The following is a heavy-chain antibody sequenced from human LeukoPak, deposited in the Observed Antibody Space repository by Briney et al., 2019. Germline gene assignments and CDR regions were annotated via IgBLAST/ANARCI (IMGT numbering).Heavy chain of an antibody. D-gene: IGHD1-1*01. CDR3: ARTFTTYYYYMDV. V-gene: IGHV3-48*01. CDR1: GFTYSSYG. CDR2: ISGSGDTI. Sequence: GGSLGLSCAASGFTYSSYGMNWVRQAPGKGLEWISYISGSGDTIYNADSVKGRFAISRDNGQNSLYLQMNSLRGEDTAVYYCARTFTTYYYYMDVWGKGATVTVSS. J-gene: IGHJ6*03.